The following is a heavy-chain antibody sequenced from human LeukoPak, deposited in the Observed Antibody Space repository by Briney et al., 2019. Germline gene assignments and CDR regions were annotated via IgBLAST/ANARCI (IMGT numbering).Heavy chain of an antibody. Sequence: SVTVSCKASGYTFTDYYIHWVRQAPGQGLAWMGWVNHNSGGTYYAQKFQGRVTMTSDTSIRTAYMELSGLRSDDTAVYYCAREGGGAAPGYWFDTWGQGTLVTVSS. CDR3: AREGGGAAPGYWFDT. J-gene: IGHJ5*02. CDR2: VNHNSGGT. CDR1: GYTFTDYY. V-gene: IGHV1-2*02. D-gene: IGHD6-13*01.